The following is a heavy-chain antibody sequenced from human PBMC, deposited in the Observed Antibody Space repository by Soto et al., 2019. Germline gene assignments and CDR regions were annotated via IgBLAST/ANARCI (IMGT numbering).Heavy chain of an antibody. CDR2: ISNDGSKK. D-gene: IGHD2-15*01. CDR3: ANDSGAQYEWCDGHQPGELVP. CDR1: GFTFSSSG. J-gene: IGHJ5*02. Sequence: GGSLRLSCAASGFTFSSSGMHWVRQAQGMGLDWVALISNDGSKKYYADSVKGRFTISRDESKNTVFLQMNSLRLDDTAVYYSANDSGAQYEWCDGHQPGELVPLGQGTLVTVSS. V-gene: IGHV3-30*18.